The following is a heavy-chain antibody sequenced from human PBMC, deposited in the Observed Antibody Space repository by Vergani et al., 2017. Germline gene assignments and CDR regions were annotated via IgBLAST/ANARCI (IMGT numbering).Heavy chain of an antibody. CDR3: ARGSHEWDDAFDI. D-gene: IGHD1-26*01. J-gene: IGHJ3*02. CDR1: GFTFDDYA. V-gene: IGHV3-9*01. Sequence: VQLVESGGGVVQPGRSLRLSCAASGFTFDDYAMHWVRQAPGKGLEWVSGISWNSGSIGYADSVKGRFTISRDNAKNSLYLQMNSLRAEDTAVYYCARGSHEWDDAFDIWGQGTMVTVSS. CDR2: ISWNSGSI.